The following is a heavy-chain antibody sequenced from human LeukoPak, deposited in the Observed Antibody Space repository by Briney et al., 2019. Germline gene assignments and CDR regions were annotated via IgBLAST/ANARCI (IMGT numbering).Heavy chain of an antibody. V-gene: IGHV3-43D*03. CDR1: GFTFDDCA. Sequence: SGGSLRLSCAASGFTFDDCAMHWVRQAPGKGLEWVSLISWDGGSTYYADSVKGRFTISRDNSKNSLYLQMNSLRAEDTALYYCAKAAVDGSSWLYYFDYWGQGTLVTVSS. CDR3: AKAAVDGSSWLYYFDY. CDR2: ISWDGGST. D-gene: IGHD6-13*01. J-gene: IGHJ4*02.